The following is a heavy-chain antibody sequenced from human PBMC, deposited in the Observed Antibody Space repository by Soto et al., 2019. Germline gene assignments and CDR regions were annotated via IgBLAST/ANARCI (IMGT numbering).Heavy chain of an antibody. CDR2: IKSKTNGGTT. V-gene: IGHV3-15*01. Sequence: EVQVVESGGGLVRPGGSLRLSCAASGFIFSNAWMSWVRQAPGKGLEWVGRIKSKTNGGTTDYAAPVRGRFSISRDDSKNTLYLEKNSLKTEDTAVYYCTTDDPINRYWGQGTLVTVSS. CDR1: GFIFSNAW. J-gene: IGHJ4*02. CDR3: TTDDPINRY.